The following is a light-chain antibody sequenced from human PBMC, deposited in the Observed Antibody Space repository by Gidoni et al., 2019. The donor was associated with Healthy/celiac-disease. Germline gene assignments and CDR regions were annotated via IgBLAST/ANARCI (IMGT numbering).Light chain of an antibody. CDR3: QQYGNSPFT. J-gene: IGKJ3*01. Sequence: IVLTQSPGTLSLSPGERATLSCRASQSVSSNYLAWYQQKPGQAPRLLIYGASSRATGIPDRFSGIGSGTDFTLTIARLEPADFAVYYCQQYGNSPFTFGPGTKVDIK. V-gene: IGKV3-20*01. CDR1: QSVSSNY. CDR2: GAS.